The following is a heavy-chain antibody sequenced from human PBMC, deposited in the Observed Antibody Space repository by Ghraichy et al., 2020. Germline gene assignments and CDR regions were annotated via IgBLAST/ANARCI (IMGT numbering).Heavy chain of an antibody. D-gene: IGHD2-15*01. CDR3: AKSQTLYCSDGPCYYDAFDI. J-gene: IGHJ3*02. CDR1: GFTFSNYA. CDR2: VSGGGGST. Sequence: GGSLRLSCAASGFTFSNYAMSWVRQAPGKGLEWVSSVSGGGGSTYYADSVKGRFTISRGNSKNTLYLQMNSLRAEDTAVYYCAKSQTLYCSDGPCYYDAFDIWGQGTMVTVSS. V-gene: IGHV3-23*01.